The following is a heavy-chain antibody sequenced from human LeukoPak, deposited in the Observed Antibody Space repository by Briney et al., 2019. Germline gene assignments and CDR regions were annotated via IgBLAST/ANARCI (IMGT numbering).Heavy chain of an antibody. V-gene: IGHV3-23*01. CDR1: GFTFSSYG. CDR3: ARDNWYGSGWYYYFDY. CDR2: ISGSGGST. J-gene: IGHJ4*02. Sequence: GGTLRLSCAASGFTFSSYGMSWVRQAPGKGLEWVSGISGSGGSTYYADSVKGRFTISRDNSKNTLYLQMNSLRAEDTAVYYCARDNWYGSGWYYYFDYWGQGTLVTISS. D-gene: IGHD6-19*01.